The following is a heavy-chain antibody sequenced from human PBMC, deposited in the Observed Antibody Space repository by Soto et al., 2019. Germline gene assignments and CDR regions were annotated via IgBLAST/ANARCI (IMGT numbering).Heavy chain of an antibody. D-gene: IGHD3-10*01. CDR2: IKSNPDGGTT. V-gene: IGHV3-15*07. CDR3: TTFMPGSWYEDFYY. Sequence: GGSLRLSCAASGFTFYNVWVNWVRQAPGKGLEWVGRIKSNPDGGTTDYAAPVEGRFTISRDDSKNTLYLQMNRLKTEDTGVYYCTTFMPGSWYEDFYYWGQGTLLPVSS. J-gene: IGHJ4*02. CDR1: GFTFYNVW.